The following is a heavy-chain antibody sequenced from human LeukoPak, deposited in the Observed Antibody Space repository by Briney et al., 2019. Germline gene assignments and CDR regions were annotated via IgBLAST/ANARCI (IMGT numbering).Heavy chain of an antibody. Sequence: PSETLSLTCTVSGGSISSYYWSWIRQPPGKGLEWIGYIYYSGSTNYNPSLKSRVTISVDTSKNQFSLKLSSVTAADTAVYYCARVETPYYFDYWGQGTLVTASS. CDR3: ARVETPYYFDY. J-gene: IGHJ4*02. CDR1: GGSISSYY. CDR2: IYYSGST. V-gene: IGHV4-59*12.